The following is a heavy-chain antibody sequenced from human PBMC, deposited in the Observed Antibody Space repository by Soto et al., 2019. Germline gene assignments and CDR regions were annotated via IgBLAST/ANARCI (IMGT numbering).Heavy chain of an antibody. CDR3: ARRRIVPTTNFDY. Sequence: SESLSLTCTVSGDSTSSSSFYWGWIRQPPGKGLEWIGHIFHTGATYQNPTRKSRLRMSVYTSKNQFSLTLSFMAATDTAVYYCARRRIVPTTNFDYWGQGTLVTVAS. CDR2: IFHTGAT. D-gene: IGHD2-2*01. V-gene: IGHV4-39*01. CDR1: GDSTSSSSFY. J-gene: IGHJ4*02.